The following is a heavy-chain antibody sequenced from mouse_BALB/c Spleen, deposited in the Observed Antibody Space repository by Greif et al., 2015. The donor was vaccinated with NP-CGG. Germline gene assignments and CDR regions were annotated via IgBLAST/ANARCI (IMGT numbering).Heavy chain of an antibody. CDR3: ARGITTFAY. CDR2: IYPGSGST. CDR1: GYNFTSYW. Sequence: QVQLQQSGAELVKPGTSVKLSCKASGYNFTSYWINWVKLRPGQGLEWIGDIYPGSGSTNYNEKFKSKATLTVDTSSSTAYMQLSSLASEDSALYYCARGITTFAYWGQGTLVTVSA. V-gene: IGHV1-55*01. J-gene: IGHJ3*01. D-gene: IGHD2-4*01.